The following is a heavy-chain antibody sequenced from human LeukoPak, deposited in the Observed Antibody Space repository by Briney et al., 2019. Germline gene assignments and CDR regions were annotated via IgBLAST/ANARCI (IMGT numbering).Heavy chain of an antibody. Sequence: GASVKVSCKASGYTFTSYYMHWVRQAPGQGLEWMGWINPNSGGTNYAQKFQGRVTMTRDTSISTAYMELSSLRSEDMAVYYCARDSSFGDYYFDYWGQGTLVTVSS. CDR3: ARDSSFGDYYFDY. J-gene: IGHJ4*02. V-gene: IGHV1-2*02. D-gene: IGHD3-10*01. CDR2: INPNSGGT. CDR1: GYTFTSYY.